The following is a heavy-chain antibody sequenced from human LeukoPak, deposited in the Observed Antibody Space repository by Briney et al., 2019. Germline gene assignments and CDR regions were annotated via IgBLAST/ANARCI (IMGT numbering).Heavy chain of an antibody. Sequence: GGSLRLSCAASGYTLSSNYMSWVRQAPGKGLEWVSVIYSGGSTYYADSVKGRFTISRDNSKNTLYLKMNSLRADDTAVYYCARDVATGPYRAFFDIWRQGTLVTVSS. CDR2: IYSGGST. V-gene: IGHV3-66*01. D-gene: IGHD4-11*01. CDR1: GYTLSSNY. CDR3: ARDVATGPYRAFFDI. J-gene: IGHJ5*02.